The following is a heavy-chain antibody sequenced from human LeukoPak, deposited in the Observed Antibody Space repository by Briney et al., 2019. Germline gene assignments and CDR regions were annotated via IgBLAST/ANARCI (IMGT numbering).Heavy chain of an antibody. Sequence: PGGSLRLSCAASGFTFSSYWMSWVRQAPGKGLEWVANIKQDGSERYYVDSVKGRFTISRDNAKNSLYLQMNSLRAEDTAVYYCAKGDYYDSSGLYWGQGTLVTVSS. J-gene: IGHJ4*02. D-gene: IGHD3-22*01. CDR1: GFTFSSYW. V-gene: IGHV3-7*03. CDR3: AKGDYYDSSGLY. CDR2: IKQDGSER.